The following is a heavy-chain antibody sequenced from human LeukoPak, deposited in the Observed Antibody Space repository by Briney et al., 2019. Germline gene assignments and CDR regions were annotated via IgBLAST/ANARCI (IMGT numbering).Heavy chain of an antibody. J-gene: IGHJ4*02. CDR2: IYPGDSDT. V-gene: IGHV5-51*01. CDR1: GYSFTSYW. Sequence: GESLKISCKGSGYSFTSYWIGWVRQMPGKGLEWMGIIYPGDSDTRYSPSFQGQVTISADKSISTAYLQWSSLKASNTAMYYCARSEGFQDCSSTSCYWNYWGQRTLVTVSS. CDR3: ARSEGFQDCSSTSCYWNY. D-gene: IGHD2-2*01.